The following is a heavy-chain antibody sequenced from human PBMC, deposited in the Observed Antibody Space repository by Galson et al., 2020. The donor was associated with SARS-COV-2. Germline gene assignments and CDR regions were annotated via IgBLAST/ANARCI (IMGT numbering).Heavy chain of an antibody. Sequence: GESLKTSSAGSGFRFTNFVMAWVRQAPGKGLEWVTAISAGGHTTYYADAVRGRFTISRDNSKSTLYLEMNSLRAEDTAVYYCAKDAIEGAARLEYYFDKWGQGTLVTVSS. D-gene: IGHD6-13*01. CDR2: ISAGGHTT. V-gene: IGHV3-23*01. J-gene: IGHJ4*02. CDR3: AKDAIEGAARLEYYFDK. CDR1: GFRFTNFV.